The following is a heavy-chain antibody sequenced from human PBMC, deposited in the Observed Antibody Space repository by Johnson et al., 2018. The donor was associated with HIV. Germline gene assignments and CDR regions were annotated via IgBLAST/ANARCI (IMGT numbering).Heavy chain of an antibody. V-gene: IGHV3-30*03. D-gene: IGHD2-15*01. CDR3: ARAGGGSHGAFDI. J-gene: IGHJ3*02. Sequence: HVQLVESGGGVVRPGGSLRLSCAASGFSFEDYGMNWVRQAPGKGLEWVAVISYDGSNKYYADSVKGRFTISRDNSKNTLYLQMNSLRAEDTAVYYCARAGGGSHGAFDIWGQGTMVTVSS. CDR1: GFSFEDYG. CDR2: ISYDGSNK.